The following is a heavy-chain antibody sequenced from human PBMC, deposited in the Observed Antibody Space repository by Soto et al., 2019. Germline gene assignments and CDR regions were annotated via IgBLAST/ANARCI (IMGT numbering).Heavy chain of an antibody. CDR1: GGSVSSGSYY. D-gene: IGHD2-2*01. Sequence: QVQLQESGPGLVKPSETLSLTCTVSGGSVSSGSYYWSWIRQPPGKGLEWIGEINHSGSTNYNPSLKSRVTISVDTSKNQFSLKLSSVTAADTAVYYCARWGPSINWFDPWGQGTLVTVSS. CDR2: INHSGST. CDR3: ARWGPSINWFDP. J-gene: IGHJ5*02. V-gene: IGHV4-61*01.